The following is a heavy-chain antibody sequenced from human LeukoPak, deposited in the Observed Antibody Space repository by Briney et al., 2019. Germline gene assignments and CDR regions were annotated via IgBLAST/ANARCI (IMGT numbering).Heavy chain of an antibody. CDR1: GYSISSGYY. V-gene: IGHV4-38-2*02. J-gene: IGHJ5*02. Sequence: SETLSLTCTVSGYSISSGYYWGWIRQPPGKGLEWIGSIYHSGSTYYNPSLKSRVTISVDTSKNQFSLKLSSVTAADTAVYYCASETSNWFDPWGQGTLVTVSS. D-gene: IGHD2-2*01. CDR3: ASETSNWFDP. CDR2: IYHSGST.